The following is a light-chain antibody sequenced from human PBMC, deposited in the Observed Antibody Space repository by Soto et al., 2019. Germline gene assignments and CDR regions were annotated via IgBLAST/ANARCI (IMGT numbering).Light chain of an antibody. Sequence: QSVLTQSPSASASLGASVKLTCTLSSGHSNYDIAWHQQQPEKGPRYLMKVNSDGSHSKGDGIPDRFSGSNSGAEGYLTISSLQSEDEADYYCQTWGTGIHGVFGGGTKLTVL. CDR1: SGHSNYD. J-gene: IGLJ2*01. V-gene: IGLV4-69*01. CDR2: VNSDGSH. CDR3: QTWGTGIHGV.